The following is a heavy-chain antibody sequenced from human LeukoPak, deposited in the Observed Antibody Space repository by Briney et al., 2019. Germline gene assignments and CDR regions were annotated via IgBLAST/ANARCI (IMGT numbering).Heavy chain of an antibody. J-gene: IGHJ4*02. CDR1: GFTFSSYA. CDR2: ISGSGGST. V-gene: IGHV3-23*01. Sequence: GGSLRLSCAASGFTFSSYAMSWVRQAPGKGLEWVSAISGSGGSTYYADSVRGRFTISRDNSKNTLYLQMNSLRAEDTAVYYCAKDRDSSGTFDYWGQGTLVTVSS. CDR3: AKDRDSSGTFDY. D-gene: IGHD6-19*01.